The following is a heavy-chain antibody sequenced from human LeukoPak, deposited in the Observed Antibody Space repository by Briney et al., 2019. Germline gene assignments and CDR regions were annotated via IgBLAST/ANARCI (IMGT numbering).Heavy chain of an antibody. Sequence: GGSLRLSCAASGFTFSNYELNCVRQAPGKGLEWVSYISHSGRTIYSADSVKGRFTISRDNAKNSLYLQMNSLRAEDTAVYYCARGVGSSWPGWFDPWGQGTLVTVPS. J-gene: IGHJ5*02. CDR2: ISHSGRTI. CDR1: GFTFSNYE. D-gene: IGHD6-13*01. V-gene: IGHV3-48*03. CDR3: ARGVGSSWPGWFDP.